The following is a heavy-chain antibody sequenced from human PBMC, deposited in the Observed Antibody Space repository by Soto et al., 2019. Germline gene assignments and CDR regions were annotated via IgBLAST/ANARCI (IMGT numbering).Heavy chain of an antibody. CDR1: GFTFSSYE. V-gene: IGHV3-48*03. J-gene: IGHJ4*02. CDR2: ISSSGSTI. CDR3: ARDAYYFDY. Sequence: GGSLRLSCATSGFTFSSYEMNWVRQAPGKGLEWVSYISSSGSTIYYADSVKGRFTISRDNAKNSLYLQMNSLIAEDTAVYYCARDAYYFDYWGQGTLVTVPS.